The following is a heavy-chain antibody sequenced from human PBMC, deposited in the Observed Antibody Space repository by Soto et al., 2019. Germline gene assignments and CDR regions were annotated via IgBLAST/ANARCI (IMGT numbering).Heavy chain of an antibody. J-gene: IGHJ4*02. CDR2: ISYDGTKI. V-gene: IGHV3-30-3*01. Sequence: HPGGSLRLSCAASGFTFNTQAMHWVRQAPGKGLEWVAVISYDGTKIYYADSVKGRFTISRDNSKNTLYLQMNSLRAEDTAVYYCARDLRKFYYFDSWGQGTLVTVSS. D-gene: IGHD4-17*01. CDR1: GFTFNTQA. CDR3: ARDLRKFYYFDS.